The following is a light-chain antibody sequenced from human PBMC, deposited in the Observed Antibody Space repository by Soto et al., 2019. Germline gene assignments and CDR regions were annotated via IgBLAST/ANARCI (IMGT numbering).Light chain of an antibody. V-gene: IGLV1-40*01. J-gene: IGLJ1*01. CDR3: QSYDSTLSDSII. CDR1: SSSIGAGYD. Sequence: QSVLTQPPSVSGAPGQRVTISCAGSSSSIGAGYDVHWYQQLPGAAPKLLIYANSNRPSGVPDRFSGSKSGTSASLAITGLQAEDEADYYCQSYDSTLSDSIIFGTGTKVTVL. CDR2: ANS.